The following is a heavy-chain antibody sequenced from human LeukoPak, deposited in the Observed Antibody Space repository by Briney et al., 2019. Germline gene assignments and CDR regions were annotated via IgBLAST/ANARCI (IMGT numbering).Heavy chain of an antibody. Sequence: ASVKVSCKASGGTFSSYAISWVRQAPGQGLEWMGIINPSGGSTSYAQKFQGRVTMTRDTSTSAVYMELSSLRSEDTAVYYCARGKTLRFLEWLSPDFDYWGQGTLVTVSS. CDR3: ARGKTLRFLEWLSPDFDY. CDR1: GGTFSSYA. J-gene: IGHJ4*02. CDR2: INPSGGST. D-gene: IGHD3-3*01. V-gene: IGHV1-46*01.